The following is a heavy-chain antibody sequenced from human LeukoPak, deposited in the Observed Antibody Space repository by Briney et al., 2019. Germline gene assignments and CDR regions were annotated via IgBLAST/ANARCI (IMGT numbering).Heavy chain of an antibody. D-gene: IGHD5-24*01. CDR2: INPKSGGT. J-gene: IGHJ4*02. CDR1: GYSFIDYY. V-gene: IGHV1-2*02. CDR3: APATMTFDY. Sequence: ASVKVSCKASGYSFIDYYMHWVRQAPGQGLEWMGWINPKSGGTNYAQKFQDRVTMTTDTSISTAYMELSRLTSDDTAVHYCAPATMTFDYWGQGTLVTVSS.